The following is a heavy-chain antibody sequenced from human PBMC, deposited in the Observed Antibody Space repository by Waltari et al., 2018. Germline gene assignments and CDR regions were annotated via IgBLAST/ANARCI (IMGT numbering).Heavy chain of an antibody. Sequence: QVQLQESGPGLVKPSETLSLTCAASGYSISSGYSWGSIRPPPGKGREWIGSIYHSGSTYYHPSLKRRVTISVDTSKNQFSLKLSSVTAADTAVYYCARDRIVVVPAAADYYYGMDVWGQGTTVTVSS. CDR1: GYSISSGYS. D-gene: IGHD2-2*01. CDR3: ARDRIVVVPAAADYYYGMDV. J-gene: IGHJ6*02. V-gene: IGHV4-38-2*02. CDR2: IYHSGST.